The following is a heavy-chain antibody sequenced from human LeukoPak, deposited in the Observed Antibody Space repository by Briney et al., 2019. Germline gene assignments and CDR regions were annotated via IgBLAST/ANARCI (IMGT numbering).Heavy chain of an antibody. CDR3: ARSHDYGYFDF. J-gene: IGHJ4*02. D-gene: IGHD4-17*01. CDR1: GYTFTHYY. CDR2: IRCNSGFT. Sequence: APVKVSCKASGYTFTHYYLHWVRQAPGQGLEWMGSIRCNSGFTTYLQKFQGRVTMTRDTSIGTAYMDFTRLDSDDTAVYYCARSHDYGYFDFWGQGTLVTVSS. V-gene: IGHV1-2*02.